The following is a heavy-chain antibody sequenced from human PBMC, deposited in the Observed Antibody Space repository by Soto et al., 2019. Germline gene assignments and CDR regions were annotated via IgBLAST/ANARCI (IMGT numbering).Heavy chain of an antibody. J-gene: IGHJ6*02. D-gene: IGHD2-21*01. CDR1: GFTFSSYD. V-gene: IGHV3-21*01. CDR2: ITYTSSYI. Sequence: GGSLRLSCAASGFTFSSYDMHWVRRAPGKGLEWVSSITYTSSYIYYADSVSGRFTISRDNAKNSVYLHMNSLRAGDTAVYYCAIAVAGGVPDYYGMDLWGQGTRVTVSS. CDR3: AIAVAGGVPDYYGMDL.